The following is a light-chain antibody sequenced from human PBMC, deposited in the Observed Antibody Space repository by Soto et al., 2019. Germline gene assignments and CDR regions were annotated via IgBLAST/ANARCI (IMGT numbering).Light chain of an antibody. Sequence: EIVLTQSPGTLSSSPGERATLSCRASQNVYEYVAWYQQKPGQAPRFLMYDASNRATGIPARFSGSGSGTDFNLTISSLEPEDFAVYYCQQRAKWVTFGRGTKVDIK. CDR1: QNVYEY. CDR2: DAS. V-gene: IGKV3-11*01. J-gene: IGKJ4*01. CDR3: QQRAKWVT.